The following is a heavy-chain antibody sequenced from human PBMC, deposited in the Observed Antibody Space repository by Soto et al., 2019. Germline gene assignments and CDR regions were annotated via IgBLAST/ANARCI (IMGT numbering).Heavy chain of an antibody. D-gene: IGHD1-26*01. V-gene: IGHV3-7*03. CDR3: ERQYGLGREEPLAY. J-gene: IGHJ4*02. CDR2: IKHDGSEK. CDR1: GFTFSSYW. Sequence: EVQLVESGGGVVQPGGSLRVSCAASGFTFSSYWMNWVRQAPGKGLEWVANIKHDGSEKYSEDSGKCRFTISRDNAKNSLYLQMNSLRAEDEAVYYCERQYGLGREEPLAYWGQGGLVTVSS.